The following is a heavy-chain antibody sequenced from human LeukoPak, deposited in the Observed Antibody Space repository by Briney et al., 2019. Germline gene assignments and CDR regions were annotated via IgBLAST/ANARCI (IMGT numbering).Heavy chain of an antibody. CDR1: GGSFSGYY. J-gene: IGHJ3*02. Sequence: SETLSLTCAVYGGSFSGYYWSWIRQPPGKGLEWIGEINHSGSTNYNPSLKSRVTLSVDKSKNQFSLRLSSVTAADTAVYYCARSDGYGLVGIWGQGTMVTVSS. CDR2: INHSGST. CDR3: ARSDGYGLVGI. V-gene: IGHV4-34*01. D-gene: IGHD3-10*01.